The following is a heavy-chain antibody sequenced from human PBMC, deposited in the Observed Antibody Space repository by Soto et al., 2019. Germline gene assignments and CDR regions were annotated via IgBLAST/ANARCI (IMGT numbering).Heavy chain of an antibody. V-gene: IGHV3-23*01. D-gene: IGHD6-19*01. CDR1: GFTFSSYA. Sequence: EVQLLESGGGLVQPGGSLRLSCAASGFTFSSYAMSWVRQAPGKGLEWVSAISGSGGSTYYADSVKGRFTISRDNSKNTLYLQTNSLRAEDTAVYYCAKYGRWLVHFYYYGMDVWGQGTTVTVSS. CDR2: ISGSGGST. J-gene: IGHJ6*02. CDR3: AKYGRWLVHFYYYGMDV.